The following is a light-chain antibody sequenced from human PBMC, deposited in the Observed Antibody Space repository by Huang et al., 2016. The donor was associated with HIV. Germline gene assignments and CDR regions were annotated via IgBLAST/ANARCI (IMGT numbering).Light chain of an antibody. V-gene: IGKV3-15*01. Sequence: EIVMTQSPATLSVSPGERATLSCRTSQSVDITWAWYQQKVGQPPRLLVYGASTRATGIPTRFSGSGSGTEFNLTISSLQSEDFAVYYCQQYNPWPPWTFGQGTRVEIK. CDR3: QQYNPWPPWT. CDR1: QSVDIT. J-gene: IGKJ1*01. CDR2: GAS.